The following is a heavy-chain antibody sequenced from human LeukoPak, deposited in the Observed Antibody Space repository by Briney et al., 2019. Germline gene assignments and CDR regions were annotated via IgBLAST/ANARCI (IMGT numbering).Heavy chain of an antibody. D-gene: IGHD4-23*01. CDR2: ISSSGSTI. CDR1: RLTYSSYE. J-gene: IGHJ3*02. Sequence: QPGGSLRLSGAASRLTYSSYEMMWVRQARGKGREGGLYISSSGSTIYYADSVKGRFTISRDNAKNSLYLQMNSLRAEDTAVYYCARDKLRWSLDAFDIWGQGTMVTVSS. V-gene: IGHV3-48*03. CDR3: ARDKLRWSLDAFDI.